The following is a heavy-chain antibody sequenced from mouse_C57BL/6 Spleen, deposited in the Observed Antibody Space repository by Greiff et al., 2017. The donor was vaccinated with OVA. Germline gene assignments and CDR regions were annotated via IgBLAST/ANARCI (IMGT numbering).Heavy chain of an antibody. D-gene: IGHD3-2*02. CDR2: IYPGGGDT. J-gene: IGHJ3*01. CDR1: GYAFSSSG. CDR3: ARGTDQGTCAY. Sequence: QVQLQQSGPELVKPGASVKISCKASGYAFSSSGMNWVKQRPGKGLEWIGRIYPGGGDTNYNGKFKGKATLTADKSSSTAYMQLSSLTSEDSAVYFCARGTDQGTCAYWGQGTLVTVSA. V-gene: IGHV1-82*01.